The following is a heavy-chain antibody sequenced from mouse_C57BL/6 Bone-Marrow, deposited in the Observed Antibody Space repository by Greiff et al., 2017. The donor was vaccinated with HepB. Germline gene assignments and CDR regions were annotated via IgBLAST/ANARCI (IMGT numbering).Heavy chain of an antibody. V-gene: IGHV5-12*01. J-gene: IGHJ2*01. CDR2: ISNGGGST. Sequence: EAMLVESGGGLVQPGGSLKLSCAASGFTFSDYYMYWVRQTPEKRLEWVAYISNGGGSTYYPDTVKGRFTISRDNAKNTLYLQMSRLKSEDTAMYYCARLGFDYWGQGTTLTVSS. CDR1: GFTFSDYY. CDR3: ARLGFDY.